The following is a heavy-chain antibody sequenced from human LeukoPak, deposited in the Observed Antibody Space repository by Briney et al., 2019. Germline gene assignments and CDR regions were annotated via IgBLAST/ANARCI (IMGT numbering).Heavy chain of an antibody. CDR3: ARDFYGDYENWFDP. V-gene: IGHV4-4*07. Sequence: NSSETLSLTCTVSGGSISSYYWSWIRQPAGKGLEWIGRIYTSGSTNYNPSLKSQVTMSVDTSKNQFSLKLSSVTAADTAVYYCARDFYGDYENWFDPWGQGTLVTVSS. J-gene: IGHJ5*02. CDR1: GGSISSYY. D-gene: IGHD4-17*01. CDR2: IYTSGST.